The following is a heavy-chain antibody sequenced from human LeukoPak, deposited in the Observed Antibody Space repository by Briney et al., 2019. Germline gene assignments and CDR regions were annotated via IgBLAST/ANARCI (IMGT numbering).Heavy chain of an antibody. CDR1: AFIFSTYS. CDR2: ISSSTSYI. J-gene: IGHJ4*02. CDR3: AKESGSYLYYFDY. D-gene: IGHD1-26*01. Sequence: PGRSLRLSCAASAFIFSTYSMNWVRQAPGKGLEWVSSISSSTSYIYYADSVKGRFTTSRDNAKNSLYLQMNTLRPEDTAVYYCAKESGSYLYYFDYWGQGTLVTVSS. V-gene: IGHV3-21*01.